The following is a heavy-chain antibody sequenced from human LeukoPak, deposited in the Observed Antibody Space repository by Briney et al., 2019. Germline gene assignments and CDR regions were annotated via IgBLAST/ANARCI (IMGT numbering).Heavy chain of an antibody. D-gene: IGHD6-19*01. CDR1: GYTFTSYA. Sequence: ASVKVSCKASGYTFTSYAMHWVRPAPGQGLEWMGWINAGNGNTKYSQKFLGRVTITRDTSASTAYMELSSLRSDDTAVYYCARDYSSGWSFDYWGQGTLVTVSS. CDR2: INAGNGNT. J-gene: IGHJ4*02. V-gene: IGHV1-3*01. CDR3: ARDYSSGWSFDY.